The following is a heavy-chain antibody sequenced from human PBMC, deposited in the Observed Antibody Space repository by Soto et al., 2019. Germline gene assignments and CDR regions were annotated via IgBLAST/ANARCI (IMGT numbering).Heavy chain of an antibody. V-gene: IGHV1-8*01. CDR3: ARGPYYDFWSGYWYYYYGMDV. CDR2: MNPNSGNT. J-gene: IGHJ6*02. D-gene: IGHD3-3*01. CDR1: GYTVTSYD. Sequence: ASGKVCCKASGYTVTSYDINWLRQATGQGLERMGWMNPNSGNTGYAQKFQGRVTMTRNTSISTAYMELSSLRSEDTAVYYCARGPYYDFWSGYWYYYYGMDVWGQGTTVTVSS.